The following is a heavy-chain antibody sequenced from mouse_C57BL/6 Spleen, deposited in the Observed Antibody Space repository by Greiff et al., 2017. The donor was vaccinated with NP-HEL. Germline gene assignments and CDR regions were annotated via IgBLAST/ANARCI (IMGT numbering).Heavy chain of an antibody. V-gene: IGHV5-4*01. CDR1: GFTFSSYA. CDR2: ISDGGSYT. J-gene: IGHJ2*01. D-gene: IGHD4-1*01. CDR3: ARDVGPGDY. Sequence: EVKLVESGGGLVKPGGSLKLSCAASGFTFSSYAMSWVRQTPEKRLEWVATISDGGSYTYYPDNVKGRFTISRDNAKKNLYLQMSHLKSEDTARYYCARDVGPGDYWGKGTTLTVSS.